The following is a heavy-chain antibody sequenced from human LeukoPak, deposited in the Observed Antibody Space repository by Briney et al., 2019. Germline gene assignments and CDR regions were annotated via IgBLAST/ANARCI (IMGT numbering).Heavy chain of an antibody. CDR3: ARDSTARNIGFYYYDSSGSFDY. J-gene: IGHJ4*02. Sequence: PGGSLRLPCAASGFTFSSCSMNWVRQAPGKGLEWVSSISSSSSYIYYADSVKGRFTISRDNAKNSLYLQMNSLRAEDTAVYYCARDSTARNIGFYYYDSSGSFDYWGQGTLVTVSS. D-gene: IGHD3-22*01. CDR1: GFTFSSCS. CDR2: ISSSSSYI. V-gene: IGHV3-21*01.